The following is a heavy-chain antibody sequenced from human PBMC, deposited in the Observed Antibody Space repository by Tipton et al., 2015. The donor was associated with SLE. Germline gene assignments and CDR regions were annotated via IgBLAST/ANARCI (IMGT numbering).Heavy chain of an antibody. CDR1: GFTFSSCA. CDR2: IYSDDNT. V-gene: IGHV3-23*03. D-gene: IGHD3-16*01. CDR3: ANDRRPIGLGVST. Sequence: SLRLSCAASGFTFSSCAMSWVRQAPGKGLEWVSVIYSDDNTYYADSVKGRFTISRDNSKNTVYLQMNSLRPEDTAIYYCANDRRPIGLGVSTWGQGARVTASS. J-gene: IGHJ5*02.